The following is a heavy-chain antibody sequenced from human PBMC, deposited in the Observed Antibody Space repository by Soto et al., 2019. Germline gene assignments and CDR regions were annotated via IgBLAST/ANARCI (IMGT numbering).Heavy chain of an antibody. CDR2: MNPNSGNT. CDR3: ALPYPLLLWFGEVLFPQYYYYYGIDV. J-gene: IGHJ6*02. CDR1: GYTFTSYD. D-gene: IGHD3-10*01. V-gene: IGHV1-8*01. Sequence: ASVKVSCKASGYTFTSYDINWVRQATGEGLEWMGWMNPNSGNTGYAQKFQGRVTMTRNTSISTAYMELSSLRSEDTAVYYCALPYPLLLWFGEVLFPQYYYYYGIDVGGRG.